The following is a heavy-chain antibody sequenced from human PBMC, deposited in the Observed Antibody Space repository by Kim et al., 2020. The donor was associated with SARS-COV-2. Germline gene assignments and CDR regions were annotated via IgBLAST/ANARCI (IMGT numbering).Heavy chain of an antibody. V-gene: IGHV3-7*01. CDR2: IKLDGGDK. D-gene: IGHD3-16*01. J-gene: IGHJ6*03. CDR3: VRAGDKFYYYIDS. CDR1: GFMFSNYW. Sequence: GGSLRLSCAASGFMFSNYWMSWVRQAPGKGLEWVANIKLDGGDKYYVDSVKGRFTISRDNAKNSLYLQMNGLRGEDTAVYYCVRAGDKFYYYIDSWGKGTTVTVSS.